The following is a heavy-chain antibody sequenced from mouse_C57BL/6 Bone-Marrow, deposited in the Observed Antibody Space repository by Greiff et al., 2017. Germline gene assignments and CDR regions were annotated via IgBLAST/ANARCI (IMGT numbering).Heavy chain of an antibody. CDR3: VRDYYGSSYWYFDV. Sequence: EVHLVESGGGLVQPKGSLKLSCAASGFTFNTYAMHWVRQAPGKGLECVARIRSKSSNYATYYADSVKDRFTISRDDSQSMLYLQMNNLKTEDTAMYYCVRDYYGSSYWYFDVWGTGTTVTVSS. J-gene: IGHJ1*03. V-gene: IGHV10-3*01. D-gene: IGHD1-1*01. CDR2: IRSKSSNYAT. CDR1: GFTFNTYA.